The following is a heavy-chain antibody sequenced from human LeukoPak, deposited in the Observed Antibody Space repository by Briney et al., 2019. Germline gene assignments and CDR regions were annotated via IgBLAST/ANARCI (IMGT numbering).Heavy chain of an antibody. V-gene: IGHV5-51*01. CDR1: GYSFASYW. J-gene: IGHJ4*02. CDR2: IYPGDSDT. D-gene: IGHD6-19*01. Sequence: GESLKISCKGSGYSFASYWIGWVRRMPGKGLEWMGIIYPGDSDTRYSPSFQGRVTIPADMSISTAYLQWSSLKASDTAMYYCARRGSGWTVDYWGQGTLVTVSS. CDR3: ARRGSGWTVDY.